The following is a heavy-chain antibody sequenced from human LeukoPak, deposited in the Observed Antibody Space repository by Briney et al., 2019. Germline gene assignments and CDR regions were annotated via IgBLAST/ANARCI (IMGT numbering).Heavy chain of an antibody. CDR3: AGGYCSSTSCYTRYYYYYGMDV. Sequence: PSKTLSLTCAVYGGSFSGYYWSWIRQPPGKGLEWIGEINHSGSTNYNPSLKSRVTISVDTSKNQFSLKLSSVTAADTAVYYCAGGYCSSTSCYTRYYYYYGMDVWGQGTTVTVSS. CDR2: INHSGST. D-gene: IGHD2-2*02. J-gene: IGHJ6*02. V-gene: IGHV4-34*01. CDR1: GGSFSGYY.